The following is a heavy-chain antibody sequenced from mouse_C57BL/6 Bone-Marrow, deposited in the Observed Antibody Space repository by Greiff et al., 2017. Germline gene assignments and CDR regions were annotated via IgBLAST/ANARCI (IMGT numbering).Heavy chain of an antibody. CDR3: ARDYSNYFPWFAY. CDR2: INPSNGGT. J-gene: IGHJ3*01. Sequence: VQLQQPGTELVKPGASVKLSCKASGYTFTSYWMHWVKQRPGQGLEWIGNINPSNGGTNYNEKFKSKATLTVDQSSSTAYMQLSSLTSEDSAVYYCARDYSNYFPWFAYWGQGTLVTVSA. CDR1: GYTFTSYW. V-gene: IGHV1-53*01. D-gene: IGHD2-5*01.